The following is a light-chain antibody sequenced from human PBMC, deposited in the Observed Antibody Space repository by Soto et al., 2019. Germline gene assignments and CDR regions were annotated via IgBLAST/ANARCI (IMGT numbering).Light chain of an antibody. CDR3: QQYGNSPWT. Sequence: EIVLTQSPGTLSLSPGERATLSCRASQSVSNNYLAWYQQRPGQAPRLLTYGASSRAIGIPDRFSGSGSGTDLTLTINSLEPEDFAVYYCQQYGNSPWTFGQGTKVEIK. J-gene: IGKJ1*01. CDR1: QSVSNNY. V-gene: IGKV3-20*01. CDR2: GAS.